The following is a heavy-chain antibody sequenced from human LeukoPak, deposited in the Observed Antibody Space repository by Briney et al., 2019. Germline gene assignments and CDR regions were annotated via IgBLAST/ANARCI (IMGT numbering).Heavy chain of an antibody. D-gene: IGHD6-19*01. CDR2: IYYIGST. CDR3: ARGSGYSSGWYGGDYFDY. J-gene: IGHJ4*02. V-gene: IGHV4-59*01. Sequence: KSSETLSLTCTVSGGSISSDYWSWIRQPREKGLEWIGYIYYIGSTNYNPSLKSRVTISVDTSKNQFSLKLSSVTAADTAVYYCARGSGYSSGWYGGDYFDYWGQGTLVTVSS. CDR1: GGSISSDY.